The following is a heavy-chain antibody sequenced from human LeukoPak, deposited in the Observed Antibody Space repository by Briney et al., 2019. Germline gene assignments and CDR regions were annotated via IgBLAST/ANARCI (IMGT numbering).Heavy chain of an antibody. J-gene: IGHJ6*04. V-gene: IGHV1-3*01. Sequence: GASVKVSCKASGYTFTSYAMHWVRQAPGQRREWMGWINAGNGNTKYSQKFQGRVTITRDTSASTAYMELSSLRSEDTAVYYCAREDIVVVPAAKVTPYYYYGMDVWGKGTTVTVSS. CDR2: INAGNGNT. CDR3: AREDIVVVPAAKVTPYYYYGMDV. CDR1: GYTFTSYA. D-gene: IGHD2-2*01.